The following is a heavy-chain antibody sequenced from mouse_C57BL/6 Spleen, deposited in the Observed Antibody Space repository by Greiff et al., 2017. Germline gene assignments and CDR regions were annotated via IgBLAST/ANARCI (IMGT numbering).Heavy chain of an antibody. CDR1: GYTFTSYW. CDR2: IYPSDSET. D-gene: IGHD5-1*01. J-gene: IGHJ4*01. CDR3: ARTYQSYARDY. V-gene: IGHV1-61*01. Sequence: QVQLQQPGAELVRPGSSVKLSCKASGYTFTSYWMDWVKQRTGQGLEWIGNIYPSDSETHYNQKFKDKATLTVDKSSSTAYMPLIILTSEDSAVYYGARTYQSYARDYWGQGTSVTVSS.